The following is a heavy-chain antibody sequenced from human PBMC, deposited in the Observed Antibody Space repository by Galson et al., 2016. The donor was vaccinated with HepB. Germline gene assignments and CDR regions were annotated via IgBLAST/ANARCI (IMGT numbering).Heavy chain of an antibody. V-gene: IGHV3-9*01. Sequence: LRLSCAVSGFPFDDHAMHWVRQAPGKGLEWVSGISWNSANIGYADSVEGRFTISRDNAKNSLHLQMNSLRAEDTALYYCAKDTNLYYGSGSYPLFQNWGQGTLVTGSS. J-gene: IGHJ4*02. CDR1: GFPFDDHA. CDR2: ISWNSANI. D-gene: IGHD3-10*01. CDR3: AKDTNLYYGSGSYPLFQN.